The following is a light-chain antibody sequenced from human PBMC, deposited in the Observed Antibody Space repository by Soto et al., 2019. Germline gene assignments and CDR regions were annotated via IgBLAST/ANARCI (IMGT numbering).Light chain of an antibody. CDR3: LLDFGYFWA. CDR1: QAIRTA. Sequence: AIQLTQSPSSLSASVGDRVTITCRASQAIRTALGWYQQKPGKVPKLLIYAASTLQSGVPSRFRGSGSGTDFTLTISSLQPEDFGTYYCLLDFGYFWAFGQGTKVEI. V-gene: IGKV1-6*01. J-gene: IGKJ1*01. CDR2: AAS.